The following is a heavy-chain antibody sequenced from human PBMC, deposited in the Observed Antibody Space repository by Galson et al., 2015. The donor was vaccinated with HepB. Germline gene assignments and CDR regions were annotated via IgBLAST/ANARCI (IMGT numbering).Heavy chain of an antibody. CDR1: GGSINSYY. Sequence: LSLTCTVSGGSINSYYWTWIRQSPGKGLEWVGYVFYRGSTDCNPSLKSRATISVDPSKNQFSLKLTSVTAEDTAVYYCARVSRNSSGSYHRRGAFDIWGQGTVVTVSS. D-gene: IGHD3-22*01. J-gene: IGHJ3*02. CDR2: VFYRGST. V-gene: IGHV4-59*01. CDR3: ARVSRNSSGSYHRRGAFDI.